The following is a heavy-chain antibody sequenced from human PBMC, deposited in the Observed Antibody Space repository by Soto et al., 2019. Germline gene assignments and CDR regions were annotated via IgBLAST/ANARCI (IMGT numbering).Heavy chain of an antibody. D-gene: IGHD5-18*01. Sequence: EVRLVESGGGLVQPGGSLRLSCAASGFPFSSHWMSWVRQAPGKGLEWLGNIHQGGSETHFADSVRVRFTISRDNAKNSLFLQLNSLRAEDTAVYYCAQAMAYAFHIWGQGTVVTVSS. J-gene: IGHJ3*02. CDR2: IHQGGSET. V-gene: IGHV3-7*01. CDR1: GFPFSSHW. CDR3: AQAMAYAFHI.